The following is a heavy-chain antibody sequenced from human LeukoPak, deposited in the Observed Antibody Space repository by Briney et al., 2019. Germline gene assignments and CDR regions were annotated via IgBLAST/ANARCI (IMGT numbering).Heavy chain of an antibody. V-gene: IGHV3-48*04. CDR2: ISSSSSTI. CDR1: GFTFSGSA. CDR3: ARGKRWLMYYFDY. D-gene: IGHD5-24*01. Sequence: PGGSLRLSCAASGFTFSGSAMSWVRQAPGKGLEWVSYISSSSSTIYYADSVKGRFTISRDNAKNSLYLQMNSLGAEDTAVYYCARGKRWLMYYFDYWGQGTLVTVSS. J-gene: IGHJ4*02.